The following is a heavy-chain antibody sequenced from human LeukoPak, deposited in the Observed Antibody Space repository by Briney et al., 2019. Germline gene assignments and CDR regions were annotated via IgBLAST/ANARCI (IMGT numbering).Heavy chain of an antibody. Sequence: SETLSLTCTVSGGSISSSSYYWGWIRQPPGKGLEWIGSIYYSGSTYYNPSLKSRVTISVDTSKNQFSLKLSSVTAEDTAVYYCAKPPLGATIGGWGQGTLVTVSS. CDR3: AKPPLGATIGG. J-gene: IGHJ4*02. CDR2: IYYSGST. CDR1: GGSISSSSYY. D-gene: IGHD1-26*01. V-gene: IGHV4-39*07.